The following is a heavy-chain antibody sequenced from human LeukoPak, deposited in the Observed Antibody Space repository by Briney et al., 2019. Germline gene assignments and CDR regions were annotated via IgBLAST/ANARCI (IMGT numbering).Heavy chain of an antibody. J-gene: IGHJ6*04. CDR1: GFTFSSYA. Sequence: AGGSLRLSCAASGFTFSSYAMSWVRQAPGKGLEWVSAISGSGGSTYYADSVKGRFTISRDNAKNSLYLQMNSLRAEDTAVYYCARDQNYGILTGYYHYYGMDVWGKGTTVTVSS. V-gene: IGHV3-23*01. D-gene: IGHD3-9*01. CDR3: ARDQNYGILTGYYHYYGMDV. CDR2: ISGSGGST.